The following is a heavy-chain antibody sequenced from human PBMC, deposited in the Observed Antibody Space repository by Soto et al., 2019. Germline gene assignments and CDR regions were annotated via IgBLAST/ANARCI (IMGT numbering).Heavy chain of an antibody. Sequence: QIQLVQSGPEVKKPGSSVKISCEASGDTFNIFAFTWVRQVPGQGLEWIGGLIPLPNKRHFAPKFQGRAAITADESRTTTYLELTNLRSDDTAMYYCARAYDYSNYYFWDYWGQGTLVTVSS. D-gene: IGHD4-4*01. CDR3: ARAYDYSNYYFWDY. J-gene: IGHJ4*02. CDR2: LIPLPNKR. V-gene: IGHV1-69*11. CDR1: GDTFNIFA.